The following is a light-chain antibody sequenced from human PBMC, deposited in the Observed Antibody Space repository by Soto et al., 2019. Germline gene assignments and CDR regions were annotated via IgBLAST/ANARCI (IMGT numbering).Light chain of an antibody. CDR3: QHYSSYPLT. J-gene: IGKJ3*01. CDR2: KAS. V-gene: IGKV1-5*03. Sequence: DIQMTQSPSTLSASVGDRVTITCRASQSISLWLAWYQQQPGRAPKLLINKASRLESGVPSRFSGSGSGTEFTLTISSLQPDDFATYYCQHYSSYPLTFGPGTKVDIK. CDR1: QSISLW.